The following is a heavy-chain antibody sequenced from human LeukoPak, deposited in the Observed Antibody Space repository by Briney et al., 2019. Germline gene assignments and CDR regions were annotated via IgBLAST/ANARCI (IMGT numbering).Heavy chain of an antibody. J-gene: IGHJ3*02. CDR3: ARGMSWNFDAFDI. Sequence: ASVKVSCKASGYTFTGYYMHWVRQAPGQGLEWMGWINPNSGGTNYAQKFQGRVTMTTDTSTCTAYMELRSLRSDDTAVYYCARGMSWNFDAFDIWGQGTMVTVSS. V-gene: IGHV1-2*02. D-gene: IGHD1-7*01. CDR1: GYTFTGYY. CDR2: INPNSGGT.